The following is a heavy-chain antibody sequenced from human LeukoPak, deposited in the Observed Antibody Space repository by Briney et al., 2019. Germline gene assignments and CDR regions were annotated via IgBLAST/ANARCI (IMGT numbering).Heavy chain of an antibody. Sequence: GGSLRLSCAASGFTFSSYSMNWVRQAPGKGLEWVSSISSSSYIYYADSVKGRFTISRDNAKNSLYLQMNSLRAEDTAVYYCARDRESVVVPAAMYAFDIWGQGTMVTVSS. CDR2: ISSSSYI. CDR3: ARDRESVVVPAAMYAFDI. V-gene: IGHV3-21*01. J-gene: IGHJ3*02. CDR1: GFTFSSYS. D-gene: IGHD2-2*01.